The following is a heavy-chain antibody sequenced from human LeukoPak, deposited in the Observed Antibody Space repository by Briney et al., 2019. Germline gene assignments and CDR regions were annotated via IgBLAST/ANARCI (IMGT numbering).Heavy chain of an antibody. D-gene: IGHD3-22*01. Sequence: SETLSLTCTVSGGSISSSSYYWGWIRQPPGKGLEWIGSIYYSGSTYYNPSLKSRVTISVDTSKNQFSLKLSSVTAADTAVYYCASVYYYDSSGYDSSYYYYYMYVWGKGTTVTVSS. CDR2: IYYSGST. CDR1: GGSISSSSYY. CDR3: ASVYYYDSSGYDSSYYYYYMYV. V-gene: IGHV4-39*01. J-gene: IGHJ6*03.